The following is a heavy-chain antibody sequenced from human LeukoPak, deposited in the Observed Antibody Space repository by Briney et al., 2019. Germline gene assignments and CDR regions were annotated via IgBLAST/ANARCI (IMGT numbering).Heavy chain of an antibody. Sequence: GGSLRLSCVASGFSFSNYEMNWVRQAPGRGLEWVSYISRSGDSTHYGDSVKGRFTASRDNAKNSLYLQMNSLRAEDTAVYYCARVATMVRGVIIDYYYYYMDVWGKGTTVTISS. CDR3: ARVATMVRGVIIDYYYYYMDV. CDR2: ISRSGDST. V-gene: IGHV3-48*03. CDR1: GFSFSNYE. J-gene: IGHJ6*03. D-gene: IGHD3-10*01.